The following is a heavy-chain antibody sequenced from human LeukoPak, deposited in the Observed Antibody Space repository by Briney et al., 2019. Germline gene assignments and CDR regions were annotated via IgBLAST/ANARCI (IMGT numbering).Heavy chain of an antibody. J-gene: IGHJ6*02. CDR2: IYYSGST. CDR3: ARDFTMVRGVKLGMDV. V-gene: IGHV4-34*01. Sequence: SETLSLTCAVYGGSFSGYYWSWIRQPPGKGLEWIGGIYYSGSTYYSPSLKSRVTISVDTSENQFSLKLSSVTAADTAVYYCARDFTMVRGVKLGMDVWGQGTTVTVSS. D-gene: IGHD3-10*01. CDR1: GGSFSGYY.